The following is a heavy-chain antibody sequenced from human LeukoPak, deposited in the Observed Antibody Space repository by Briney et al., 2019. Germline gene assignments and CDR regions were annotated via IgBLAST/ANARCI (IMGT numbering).Heavy chain of an antibody. D-gene: IGHD3-3*01. J-gene: IGHJ4*02. V-gene: IGHV1-18*03. Sequence: ASVKVSCKASGYTFTSYGISWVRQAPGQGLEWMGWISAYNGNTNYAQKLQGRVTMTTDTSTSTAYMELSSLRSEDMAVYYCARGRYDFWSGYANFDYWGQGTLVTVSS. CDR1: GYTFTSYG. CDR3: ARGRYDFWSGYANFDY. CDR2: ISAYNGNT.